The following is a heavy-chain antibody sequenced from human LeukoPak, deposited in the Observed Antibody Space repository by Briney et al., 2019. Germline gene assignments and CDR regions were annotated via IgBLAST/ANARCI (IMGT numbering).Heavy chain of an antibody. CDR1: GFTFGNTW. Sequence: GGSLRPSCAASGFTFGNTWMGRVRQAPGKGLEWVANISPDGSDKYYVDSVRGRFTISRDNAQNSVNLQMNSLRAEDSAVYYCGRWGVNAGLDRWGQGTLVSVAS. CDR3: GRWGVNAGLDR. V-gene: IGHV3-7*01. D-gene: IGHD3-10*01. J-gene: IGHJ5*02. CDR2: ISPDGSDK.